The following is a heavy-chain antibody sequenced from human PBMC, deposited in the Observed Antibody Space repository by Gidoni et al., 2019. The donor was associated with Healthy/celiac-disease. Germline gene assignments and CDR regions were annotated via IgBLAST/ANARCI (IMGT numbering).Heavy chain of an antibody. V-gene: IGHV1-18*04. J-gene: IGHJ6*02. CDR3: ARVGDVSESGYYYYYGMDV. CDR2: ISAYNGNT. CDR1: GYTFTSSG. D-gene: IGHD3-16*01. Sequence: QVQLVQSGAEVKKPGASVKVSCKASGYTFTSSGISWVRQAPGQGLEWMGWISAYNGNTNYAQKLQGRVTMTTDTSTSTAYMELRSLRSDDTAVYYCARVGDVSESGYYYYYGMDVWGQGTTVTVSS.